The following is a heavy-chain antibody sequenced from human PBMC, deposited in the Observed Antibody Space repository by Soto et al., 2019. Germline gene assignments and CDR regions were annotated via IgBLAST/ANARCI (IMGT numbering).Heavy chain of an antibody. CDR1: GLTFDDYA. D-gene: IGHD2-21*02. V-gene: IGHV3-23*01. CDR3: TKQKGDSRTYNGMDV. Sequence: PGGSLRLSCAASGLTFDDYAMHWVRQAPGKGLEWVSDISGSGGNIGYADSVKGRFTISRDNSKNTLYLQMNSLRAEDTAVYYCTKQKGDSRTYNGMDVWGQGTTVTVSS. J-gene: IGHJ6*02. CDR2: ISGSGGNI.